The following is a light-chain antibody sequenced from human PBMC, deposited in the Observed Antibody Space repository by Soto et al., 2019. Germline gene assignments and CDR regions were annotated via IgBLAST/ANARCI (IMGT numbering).Light chain of an antibody. CDR2: GAS. CDR3: QQYNNWPPGT. V-gene: IGKV3-15*01. Sequence: EIVMTQSPATLSVSPRERATLSCRASQSVNSNLAWYQQKPGQAPRLLIYGASTTATGIPARFSGSGSGTEFNLTISSLQSEDFAVYYCQQYNNWPPGTFGPGTKVDIK. CDR1: QSVNSN. J-gene: IGKJ3*01.